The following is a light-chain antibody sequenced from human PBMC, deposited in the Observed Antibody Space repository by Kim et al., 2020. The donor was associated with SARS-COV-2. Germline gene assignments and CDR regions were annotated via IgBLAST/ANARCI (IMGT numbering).Light chain of an antibody. CDR2: DAS. CDR1: QSINTW. J-gene: IGKJ5*01. Sequence: DIQMTQSPSTLSASVGDRVTITCRASQSINTWLAWYQQKPGKAPKLLIFDASSLESGVPSRFSGSGSGTEFTLSISSLQPDDFATYYCQQDYSLSVTFGRGTRLEIK. CDR3: QQDYSLSVT. V-gene: IGKV1-5*01.